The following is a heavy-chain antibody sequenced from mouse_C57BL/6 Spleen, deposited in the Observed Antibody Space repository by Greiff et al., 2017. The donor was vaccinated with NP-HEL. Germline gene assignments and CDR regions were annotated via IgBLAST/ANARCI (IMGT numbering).Heavy chain of an antibody. D-gene: IGHD4-1*01. J-gene: IGHJ2*01. CDR3: TAGTDHYFDY. CDR1: GFTFSNYW. CDR2: IRLKSDNYAT. V-gene: IGHV6-3*01. Sequence: DVHLVESGGGLVQPGGSMKLSCVASGFTFSNYWMNWVRQSPEKGLEWVAQIRLKSDNYATHYAESVKGRFTISRDDSKSSVYLQMNNLRAEDTGIYYCTAGTDHYFDYWGQGTTLTVSS.